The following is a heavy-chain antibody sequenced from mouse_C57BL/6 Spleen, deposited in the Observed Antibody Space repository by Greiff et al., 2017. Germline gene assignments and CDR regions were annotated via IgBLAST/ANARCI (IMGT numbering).Heavy chain of an antibody. D-gene: IGHD1-1*01. Sequence: EVQLQQSGPELVKPGASVKISCKASGYTFTDYYMNWVKQSPGKSLEWIGDINPNNGGTSYNQKFKGKATLTVDKSSSTAYMELRSLTSEDSAVYYCASPPYGSSSWFAYWGQGTLVTVSA. J-gene: IGHJ3*01. CDR1: GYTFTDYY. CDR2: INPNNGGT. V-gene: IGHV1-26*01. CDR3: ASPPYGSSSWFAY.